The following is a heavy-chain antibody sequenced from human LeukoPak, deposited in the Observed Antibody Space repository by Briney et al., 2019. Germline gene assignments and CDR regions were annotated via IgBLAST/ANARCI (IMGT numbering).Heavy chain of an antibody. Sequence: GGSLRLSCAASGFTFSSYSMNWVRQAPGKGLEWVSYISSSSSTIYYADSVKGRFTISRDNAKNSLYLQMNSLRDEDTAVYYCARDAYYYGSGSFDIWGQGTMVTVSS. CDR3: ARDAYYYGSGSFDI. D-gene: IGHD3-10*01. CDR1: GFTFSSYS. V-gene: IGHV3-48*02. J-gene: IGHJ3*02. CDR2: ISSSSSTI.